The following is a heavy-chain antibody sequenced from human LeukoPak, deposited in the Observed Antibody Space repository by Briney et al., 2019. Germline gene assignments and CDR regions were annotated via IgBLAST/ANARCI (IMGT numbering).Heavy chain of an antibody. J-gene: IGHJ6*04. D-gene: IGHD3-9*01. Sequence: SVKVSCKASGGTFSSYAISWVRQSPGQGLEWMGGIIPIFGTANYAQKFQGRVTITADESTSTAYMELSSLRSEDTAVYYCASPKGNTLGTNYDILTGPDYYYYGMDVWGKGTTVTVSS. CDR3: ASPKGNTLGTNYDILTGPDYYYYGMDV. CDR2: IIPIFGTA. V-gene: IGHV1-69*01. CDR1: GGTFSSYA.